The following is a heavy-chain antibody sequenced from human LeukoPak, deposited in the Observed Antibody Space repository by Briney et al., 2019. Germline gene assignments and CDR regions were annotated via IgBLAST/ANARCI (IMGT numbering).Heavy chain of an antibody. CDR1: GGSFSGYY. CDR2: INHSGST. Sequence: SSETLSLTCAVYGGSFSGYYWRWIRQPPGKGLEWIGEINHSGSTNYNPSLKSRVTISVDTSKNQFSLKLSSVTAADTAVYYCARARYYDSSGYYSNDAFDIWGQGTMVTVSS. CDR3: ARARYYDSSGYYSNDAFDI. D-gene: IGHD3-22*01. J-gene: IGHJ3*02. V-gene: IGHV4-34*01.